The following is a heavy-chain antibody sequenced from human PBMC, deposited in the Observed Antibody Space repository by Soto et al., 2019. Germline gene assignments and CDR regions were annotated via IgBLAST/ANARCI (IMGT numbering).Heavy chain of an antibody. V-gene: IGHV1-69*12. CDR2: IIPIFGTA. J-gene: IGHJ6*02. Sequence: QVQLVQSGAEVKKPGSSVKVSCKASGGTFSSYAISWVRQAPGQGLEWMGGIIPIFGTANYAQKFQGRVTITADDSTSPAYMKLSSMRSEDTDVYYCAKNPENYYYGMDVWGQGTTVTVSS. CDR1: GGTFSSYA. CDR3: AKNPENYYYGMDV.